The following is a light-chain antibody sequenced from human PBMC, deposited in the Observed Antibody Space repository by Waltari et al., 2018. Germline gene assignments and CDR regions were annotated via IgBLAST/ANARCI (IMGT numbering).Light chain of an antibody. CDR2: KAS. CDR3: QQYNSYSPRLT. CDR1: QGISSW. V-gene: IGKV1-5*03. J-gene: IGKJ4*01. Sequence: DIQMTQSPSTLSASVGDRVTITCRASQGISSWLAWYQQKPGKAPKLLIYKASSLESGVPSRFSGSGSGTEFTLTISSLQPDDFATYYCQQYNSYSPRLTFGGGTKVEIK.